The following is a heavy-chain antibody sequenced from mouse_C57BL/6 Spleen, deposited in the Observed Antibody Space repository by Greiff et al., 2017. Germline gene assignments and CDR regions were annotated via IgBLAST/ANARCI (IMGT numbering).Heavy chain of an antibody. CDR2: IYPGSGNT. CDR3: AREYYYGSRYWYFDV. D-gene: IGHD1-1*01. J-gene: IGHJ1*03. V-gene: IGHV1-84*01. CDR1: GYTFTDYY. Sequence: QVHVKQSGPELVKPGASVKISCKASGYTFTDYYINWVKQRPGQGLEWIGWIYPGSGNTKYNEKFKGKATLTVDTSSSTAYMQLSSLTSEDSAVYFCAREYYYGSRYWYFDVWGTGTTVTVSS.